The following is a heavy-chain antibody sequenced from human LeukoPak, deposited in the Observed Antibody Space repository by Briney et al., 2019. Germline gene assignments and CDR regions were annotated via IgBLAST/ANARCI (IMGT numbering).Heavy chain of an antibody. D-gene: IGHD6-19*01. Sequence: TGGSLRLSCAASGFTFSSYGMHWVRQAPGKGLEWVAVISYDGSNKYYADSVKGRSTVSRDNSRLYLQMNSLRSEDTAVYYCAKDGNRWLEPLASWGQGTLVTVSS. CDR1: GFTFSSYG. V-gene: IGHV3-30*18. CDR2: ISYDGSNK. CDR3: AKDGNRWLEPLAS. J-gene: IGHJ5*02.